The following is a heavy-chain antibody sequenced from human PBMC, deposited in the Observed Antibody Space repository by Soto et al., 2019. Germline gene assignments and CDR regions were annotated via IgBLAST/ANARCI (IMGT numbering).Heavy chain of an antibody. CDR3: ATEEFWNGNIRDDSGMDV. V-gene: IGHV3-33*01. J-gene: IGHJ6*02. Sequence: QVQLVESGGGVVQPGRSLRLSCEGSGFTFRNHGIHWVRQAPGKGLEWVAIIYYDGSKQLYADSVKGRFTTSRDNSKNTAYLQMHSLRVEDTALYYCATEEFWNGNIRDDSGMDVWGLGTTVTVSS. CDR1: GFTFRNHG. CDR2: IYYDGSKQ. D-gene: IGHD3-3*01.